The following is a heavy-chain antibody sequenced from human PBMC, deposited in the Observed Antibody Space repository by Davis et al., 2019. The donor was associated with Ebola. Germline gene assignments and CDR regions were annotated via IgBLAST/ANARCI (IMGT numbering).Heavy chain of an antibody. J-gene: IGHJ4*02. CDR3: AKIYSSSSA. D-gene: IGHD6-6*01. Sequence: GGSLRLSCAASGLTVTRNYMSWVRQAPGKGLEWVSAIRAGGGRSSYADSVKGRFTISRDNSKDTLYLHMNSLRAEDTAVYYCAKIYSSSSAWGQGTLVTVSS. CDR2: IRAGGGRS. CDR1: GLTVTRNY. V-gene: IGHV3-23*01.